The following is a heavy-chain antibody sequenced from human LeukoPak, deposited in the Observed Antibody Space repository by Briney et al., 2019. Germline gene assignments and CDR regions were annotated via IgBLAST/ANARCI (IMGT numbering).Heavy chain of an antibody. CDR2: ILYDGSNK. J-gene: IGHJ6*03. CDR3: AKVQRPQWLAPSGGGSYYYMDV. D-gene: IGHD6-19*01. V-gene: IGHV3-30*02. Sequence: PGGSLRLSCAASGFTFSSYGMHWVRQAPGKGLEWVAFILYDGSNKYYADSVKGRFTISRDNSKNTLYLQMNSLRAEDTAVYYCAKVQRPQWLAPSGGGSYYYMDVWGKGTTVTVSS. CDR1: GFTFSSYG.